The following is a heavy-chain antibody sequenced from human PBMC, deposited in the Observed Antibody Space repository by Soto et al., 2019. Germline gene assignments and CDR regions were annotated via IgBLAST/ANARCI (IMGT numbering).Heavy chain of an antibody. CDR1: GFIFSNYG. D-gene: IGHD3-22*01. J-gene: IGHJ4*02. CDR3: ASGYYESSSYQGEFDY. V-gene: IGHV3-33*01. Sequence: QVQLVESGGGVVQPGRSPRLSCAASGFIFSNYGMHWVRQAPGKGLEWVAAIRYDGSRKYYADSVKGRFTISRDNSKNTLYLEMNSLRAEDTAVYYCASGYYESSSYQGEFDYWGQGTLVTVSS. CDR2: IRYDGSRK.